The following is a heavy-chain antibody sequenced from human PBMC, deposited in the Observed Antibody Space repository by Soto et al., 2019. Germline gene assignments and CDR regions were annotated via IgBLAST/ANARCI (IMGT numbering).Heavy chain of an antibody. V-gene: IGHV3-30*18. J-gene: IGHJ6*02. CDR1: GLTFRDSG. D-gene: IGHD3-16*01. Sequence: QVQLVESGGGVVQPGTSLRLSCVVSGLTFRDSGMHWVRQAPGKGLEWVAVISFDGSEGHYRDSVKGRFSISRDNSRNTLDLQMNSLRGDDSAVYYCAKGKDGVRYYDGMDVWGQGSTVTVSS. CDR3: AKGKDGVRYYDGMDV. CDR2: ISFDGSEG.